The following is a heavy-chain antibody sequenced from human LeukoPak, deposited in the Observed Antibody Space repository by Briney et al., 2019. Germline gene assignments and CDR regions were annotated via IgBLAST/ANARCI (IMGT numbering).Heavy chain of an antibody. Sequence: PSETLSLTCAVYGGSFSGYYWSWIRQPPGKGLEWIGEINHSGSTNYNPSLKSRVTISVDTSKNQFSLKLSSVTAADTAVYYCARQYQLLTFRRNWFDPWGQGTLVTVSS. CDR2: INHSGST. CDR1: GGSFSGYY. CDR3: ARQYQLLTFRRNWFDP. J-gene: IGHJ5*02. D-gene: IGHD2-2*01. V-gene: IGHV4-34*01.